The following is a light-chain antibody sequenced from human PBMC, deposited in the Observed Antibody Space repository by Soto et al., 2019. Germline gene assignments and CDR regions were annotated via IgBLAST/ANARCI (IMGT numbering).Light chain of an antibody. Sequence: EVVLTLSPATLSTSPGERATLSCRASETVGSRLAWYQHKPGQAPRLLIYDSSTRATGIPARFSGSGSGTDFTLTISSLEPEDFAVYYCHQRRSWPRTFGQGTKVDIK. J-gene: IGKJ1*01. CDR3: HQRRSWPRT. V-gene: IGKV3-11*01. CDR2: DSS. CDR1: ETVGSR.